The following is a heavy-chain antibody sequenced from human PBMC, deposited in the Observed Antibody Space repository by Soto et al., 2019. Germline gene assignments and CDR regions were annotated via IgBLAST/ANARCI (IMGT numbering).Heavy chain of an antibody. V-gene: IGHV3-23*01. CDR3: ATPYGDPGSYFDY. Sequence: WGSLRLSCAASGFTFSSYAMSFFRHSPWKGLEWVSAISGSGGSTYYADSVKGRFTISRDNSKNTLYLQMNSLRAEDTAVYYCATPYGDPGSYFDYWGQGTLVTVSS. CDR2: ISGSGGST. J-gene: IGHJ4*02. CDR1: GFTFSSYA. D-gene: IGHD4-17*01.